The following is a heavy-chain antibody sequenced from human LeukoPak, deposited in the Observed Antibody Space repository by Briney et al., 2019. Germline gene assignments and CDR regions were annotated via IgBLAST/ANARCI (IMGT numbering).Heavy chain of an antibody. D-gene: IGHD3-10*01. V-gene: IGHV1-2*02. CDR3: ARGGRFVELIGWFDP. J-gene: IGHJ5*02. Sequence: GASVKVSCKASGYTFTGYYMHWVRQAPGQGLEWMGWINPNTGGTNYEQKFQGRVTMTRDTSISTAYMELSSLSSDDTTEYHCARGGRFVELIGWFDPWGQESLVTVSS. CDR2: INPNTGGT. CDR1: GYTFTGYY.